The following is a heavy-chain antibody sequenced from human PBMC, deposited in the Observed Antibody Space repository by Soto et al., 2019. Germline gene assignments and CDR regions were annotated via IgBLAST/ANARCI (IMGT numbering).Heavy chain of an antibody. J-gene: IGHJ4*02. D-gene: IGHD5-12*01. CDR3: VRGRSYSVYDF. CDR1: GGSISGHS. CDR2: IYPSGST. V-gene: IGHV4-4*07. Sequence: PSETLSLTCTVSGGSISGHSWIWIRQPAGRGLEWIGHIYPSGSTSYNPSLRSRVTMSLDTSNNQIFLNLTSVTAADTAVFYCVRGRSYSVYDFWGPGSLGTAPQ.